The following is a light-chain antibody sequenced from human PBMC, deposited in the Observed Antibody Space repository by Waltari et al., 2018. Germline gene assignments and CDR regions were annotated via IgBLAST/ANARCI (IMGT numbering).Light chain of an antibody. Sequence: DIVMTQSPDSLAVSLGERATINCKSSQSLLWSFNNNNYLAWYQQKPGQPPKLLIHWASTRESGVPDRLSGSGSGADFMLTISSLQAEDVAVYYYQQYYSTPPTFGQGTKLEIK. J-gene: IGKJ2*01. CDR1: QSLLWSFNNNNY. CDR3: QQYYSTPPT. V-gene: IGKV4-1*01. CDR2: WAS.